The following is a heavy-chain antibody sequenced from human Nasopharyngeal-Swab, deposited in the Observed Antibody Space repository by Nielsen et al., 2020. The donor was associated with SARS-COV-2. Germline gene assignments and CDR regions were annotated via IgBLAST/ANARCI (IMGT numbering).Heavy chain of an antibody. CDR2: IYYSGST. V-gene: IGHV4-59*08. J-gene: IGHJ4*02. CDR3: ARHVFSYGFGFDY. Sequence: SETLSLTCTVSGGSISSYYRSWIRQPPGKGLEWIGYIYYSGSTNYNPSLKSRVTISVDTSKNQFSLKLSSVTAADTAVYYCARHVFSYGFGFDYWGQGTLVTVSS. CDR1: GGSISSYY. D-gene: IGHD5-18*01.